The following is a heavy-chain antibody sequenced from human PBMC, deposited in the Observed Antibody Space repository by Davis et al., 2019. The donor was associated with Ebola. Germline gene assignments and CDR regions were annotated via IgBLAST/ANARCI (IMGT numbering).Heavy chain of an antibody. CDR2: IKQDGSEK. Sequence: PGGSLRLSCAASGFTFSSYWMSWVRQAPGKGLEWVANIKQDGSEKYYVDSVKGRFTISRDNAKNSLYLQMNSLRAEDTAVYYCARDEYIVVVPRNYYYGMDVWGQGTTVTVSS. V-gene: IGHV3-7*03. CDR1: GFTFSSYW. J-gene: IGHJ6*02. D-gene: IGHD2-2*01. CDR3: ARDEYIVVVPRNYYYGMDV.